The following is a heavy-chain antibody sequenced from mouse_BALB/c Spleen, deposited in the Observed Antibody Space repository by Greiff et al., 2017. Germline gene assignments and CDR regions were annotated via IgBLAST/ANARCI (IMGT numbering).Heavy chain of an antibody. Sequence: QVQLQQSGAELVKPGASVKLSCKASGYTFTSYWMHWVKQRPGQGLEWIGEINPSNGRTNYNEKFKSKATLTVDKSSSTAYMQLSSLTSEDSAVYYCARQGYGSSYYYAMDYWGQGTSVTVSS. V-gene: IGHV1S81*02. CDR2: INPSNGRT. CDR3: ARQGYGSSYYYAMDY. J-gene: IGHJ4*01. D-gene: IGHD1-1*01. CDR1: GYTFTSYW.